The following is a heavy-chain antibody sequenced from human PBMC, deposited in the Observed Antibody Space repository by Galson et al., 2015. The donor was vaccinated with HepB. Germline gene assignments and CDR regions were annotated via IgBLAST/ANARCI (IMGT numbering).Heavy chain of an antibody. CDR1: GFAFISHS. J-gene: IGHJ6*02. CDR2: ISSGGTR. D-gene: IGHD6-25*01. Sequence: SLRLSCAASGFAFISHSMNWVRQAPGKGLEWVSYISSGGTRYYADSVKGRFTISRDNGKKSMYLHMNSLRAEDTAVYFRARNPASYDYYNMDVWGQGTTVTVSS. CDR3: ARNPASYDYYNMDV. V-gene: IGHV3-48*01.